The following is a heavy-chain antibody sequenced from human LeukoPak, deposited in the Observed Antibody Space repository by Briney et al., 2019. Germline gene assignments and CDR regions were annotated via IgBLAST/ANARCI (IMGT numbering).Heavy chain of an antibody. V-gene: IGHV4-39*02. J-gene: IGHJ6*03. CDR3: SRLTHSYYSDTSGYYPYYYMDV. D-gene: IGHD3-22*01. CDR1: AGSISSSDYY. Sequence: PSETLSLTCTVSAGSISSSDYYWGWIRQSPWQALEWIGRISYSGNTYYNPSLKSRVTISVDTSKNHFSLRLSSVTAADTAVYFCSRLTHSYYSDTSGYYPYYYMDVWGEGTTVTVSS. CDR2: ISYSGNT.